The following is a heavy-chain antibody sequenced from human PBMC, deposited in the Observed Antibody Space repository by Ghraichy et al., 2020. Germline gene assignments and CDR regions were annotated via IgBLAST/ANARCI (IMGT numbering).Heavy chain of an antibody. V-gene: IGHV4-59*08. J-gene: IGHJ6*02. CDR2: IYYSGST. CDR1: GGSISSYY. CDR3: ARLKGLSPAFYYYYGMDV. Sequence: SETLSLTCTVSGGSISSYYWSWILQPPGKGLEWIGYIYYSGSTNYNPSLKSRVTISVDTSKNQFSLKLSSVTAADTAVYYCARLKGLSPAFYYYYGMDVWGQGTTVTVSS. D-gene: IGHD3/OR15-3a*01.